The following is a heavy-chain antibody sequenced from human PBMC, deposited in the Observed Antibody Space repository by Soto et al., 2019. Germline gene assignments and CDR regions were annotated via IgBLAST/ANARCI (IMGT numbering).Heavy chain of an antibody. Sequence: PGGSLRLSCAASGFTFNSYGMHWVRQGPGNGLEWVAFISYDSTKTYYADSVKGRFTISRDNSNSALYVQMNSLTGEDTAVYYCARTMSAWSDFHYYSLDVWGQGTSVTGSS. J-gene: IGHJ6*02. CDR1: GFTFNSYG. CDR2: ISYDSTKT. D-gene: IGHD3-22*01. CDR3: ARTMSAWSDFHYYSLDV. V-gene: IGHV3-30*03.